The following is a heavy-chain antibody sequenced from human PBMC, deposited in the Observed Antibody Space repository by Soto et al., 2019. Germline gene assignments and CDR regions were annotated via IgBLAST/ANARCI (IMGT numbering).Heavy chain of an antibody. Sequence: GESLKISCKGSGYSFTSYWISWVRQMPGKGLEWMGRIDPSGSYTNYSPSFQGHVTISADKSISTAYLQWSSLKASDTAMYYCAVSNYVGYYYYYGMDVWGQGTTVTVSS. CDR1: GYSFTSYW. J-gene: IGHJ6*02. CDR3: AVSNYVGYYYYYGMDV. CDR2: IDPSGSYT. D-gene: IGHD4-4*01. V-gene: IGHV5-10-1*01.